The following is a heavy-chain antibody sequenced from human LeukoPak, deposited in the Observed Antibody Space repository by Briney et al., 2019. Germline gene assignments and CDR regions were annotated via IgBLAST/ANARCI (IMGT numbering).Heavy chain of an antibody. J-gene: IGHJ6*03. Sequence: GGSLRLSCAASGFTFSSYAMSWVRQAPGKGLEWVSAISGSGGSTYYADSVKGRFTISRDNAKNSLYLQMNSLRAEDTAVYYCARVVSGFSHYYYNYMNVWGKGTTVTISS. CDR2: ISGSGGST. CDR1: GFTFSSYA. D-gene: IGHD3-9*01. CDR3: ARVVSGFSHYYYNYMNV. V-gene: IGHV3-23*01.